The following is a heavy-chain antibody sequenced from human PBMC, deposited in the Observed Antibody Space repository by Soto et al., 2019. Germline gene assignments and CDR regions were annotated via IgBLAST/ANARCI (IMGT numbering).Heavy chain of an antibody. CDR3: ARKTITMDHNWFDP. J-gene: IGHJ5*02. V-gene: IGHV4-59*11. D-gene: IGHD3-10*01. CDR2: IYYSGST. Sequence: SDTLSLTCTVFGGSISSHYWSWIRQPPGKGLEWIGYIYYSGSTNYNPSLKSRVTISVDTSKNQFSLKLSSVTAADTAVYYCARKTITMDHNWFDPWGQGTLVTVSS. CDR1: GGSISSHY.